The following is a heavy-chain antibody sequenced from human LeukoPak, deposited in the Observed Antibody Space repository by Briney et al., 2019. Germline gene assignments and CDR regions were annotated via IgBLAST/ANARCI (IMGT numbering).Heavy chain of an antibody. Sequence: SETLSLTCTVSGGSISSYYWSWIRQPPGKGLERIGYIYYSGSTNYNPSLKSRVTISLDPSKNQFSLKLSSVTAADTAVYYCARHLGPHSGSYILFDYWGQGTLVTVSS. CDR3: ARHLGPHSGSYILFDY. V-gene: IGHV4-59*08. CDR1: GGSISSYY. CDR2: IYYSGST. D-gene: IGHD1-26*01. J-gene: IGHJ4*02.